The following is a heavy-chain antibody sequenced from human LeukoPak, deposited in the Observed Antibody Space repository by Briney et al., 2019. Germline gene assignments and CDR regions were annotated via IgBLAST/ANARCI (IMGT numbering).Heavy chain of an antibody. CDR2: IYSSGST. J-gene: IGHJ5*02. D-gene: IGHD2-21*01. Sequence: PSETLSLTCTVSGGSISSYYWGWIRQPAGKGLEWIGRIYSSGSTNYNPSLKSRVTISVDMSKNQFSLKLSSVTAADTAVYYCARMALRIGSNNWFDPWGQGTLVTVSS. CDR3: ARMALRIGSNNWFDP. V-gene: IGHV4-4*07. CDR1: GGSISSYY.